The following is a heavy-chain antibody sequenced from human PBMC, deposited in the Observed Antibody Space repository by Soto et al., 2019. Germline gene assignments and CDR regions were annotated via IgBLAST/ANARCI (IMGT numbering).Heavy chain of an antibody. CDR2: IYTSGST. V-gene: IGHV4-4*07. Sequence: SETLSLTCTVSGDSISDYYWSWIRQPAGQGLEWLGRIYTSGSTYYNPSLKSRVTMSVDTSKNQFSLKLSSVTAADTAVYYCAGDQGYYYSGIDVWGQGTTVTLS. CDR1: GDSISDYY. J-gene: IGHJ6*02. CDR3: AGDQGYYYSGIDV.